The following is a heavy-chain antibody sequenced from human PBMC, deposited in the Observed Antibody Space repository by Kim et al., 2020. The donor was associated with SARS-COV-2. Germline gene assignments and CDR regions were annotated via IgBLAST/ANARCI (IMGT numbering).Heavy chain of an antibody. J-gene: IGHJ4*02. CDR2: INHSGST. CDR3: ARGRIAARPFDY. Sequence: SETLSLTCAVYGGSFSGYYWSWIRQPPGKGLEWIGEINHSGSTNYNPSLKSRVTISVDTSKNQFSLKLSSVTAADTAVYYCARGRIAARPFDYWGQGTLVTVSS. D-gene: IGHD6-6*01. CDR1: GGSFSGYY. V-gene: IGHV4-34*01.